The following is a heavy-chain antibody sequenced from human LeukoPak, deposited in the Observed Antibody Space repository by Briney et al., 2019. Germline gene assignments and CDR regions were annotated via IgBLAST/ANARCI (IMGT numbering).Heavy chain of an antibody. Sequence: GGSLRLSCAASGFTVSSNHMTSVRQAPGKGLEWVSVIYSGGTTHYAGSVEGLFPISRDNSKNTVHLQMNSLSAEDTAVYYCPRVLTLSGGDFDLWGQGTMVTVSS. J-gene: IGHJ3*01. D-gene: IGHD3-16*02. CDR1: GFTVSSNH. CDR2: IYSGGTT. CDR3: PRVLTLSGGDFDL. V-gene: IGHV3-53*01.